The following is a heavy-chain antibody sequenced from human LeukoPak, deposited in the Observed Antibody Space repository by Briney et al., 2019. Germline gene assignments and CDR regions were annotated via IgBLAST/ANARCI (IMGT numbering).Heavy chain of an antibody. J-gene: IGHJ4*02. V-gene: IGHV3-30*18. CDR3: AKARWDY. Sequence: GGSLRLSCATSGFTFRSHAMHWVRQAPGKGLEWVAVISYDGSNKYYADSVKGRFTISRDNSKNTLYLQMNSLRAEDTAVYYCAKARWDYWGQGTLVTVSS. D-gene: IGHD2-15*01. CDR1: GFTFRSHA. CDR2: ISYDGSNK.